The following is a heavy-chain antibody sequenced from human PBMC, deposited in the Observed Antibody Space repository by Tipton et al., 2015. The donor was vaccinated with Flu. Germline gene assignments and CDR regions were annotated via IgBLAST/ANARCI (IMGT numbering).Heavy chain of an antibody. CDR1: GGSFSGYY. CDR2: INHSGST. Sequence: TLSLTCAVYGGSFSGYYWSWIRQPPGKGLEWIGEINHSGSTNYNPSLKSRVTISVGTSKNQFSLKLSSVTAADTAVYYCARRTKGTMVRGVIVNWFDPWGQGTLVTVSS. D-gene: IGHD3-10*01. J-gene: IGHJ5*02. V-gene: IGHV4-34*01. CDR3: ARRTKGTMVRGVIVNWFDP.